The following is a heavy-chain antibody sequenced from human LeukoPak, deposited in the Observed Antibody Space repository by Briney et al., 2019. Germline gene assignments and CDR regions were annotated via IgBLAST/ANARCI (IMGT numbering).Heavy chain of an antibody. CDR2: ISYDGSNK. CDR3: AREATRLVGATDEDAFDI. D-gene: IGHD1-26*01. Sequence: GGSLRLSCVASRFTFSNHYMSWVRQAPGKGLEWVAVISYDGSNKYYADSVKGRFTISRDNSKNTLCLQMNSLRAEDTAVYYCAREATRLVGATDEDAFDIWGQGTMVTVSS. J-gene: IGHJ3*02. CDR1: RFTFSNHY. V-gene: IGHV3-30-3*01.